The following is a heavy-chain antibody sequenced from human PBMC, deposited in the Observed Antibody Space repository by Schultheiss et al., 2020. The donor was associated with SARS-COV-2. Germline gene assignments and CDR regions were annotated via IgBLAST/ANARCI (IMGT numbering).Heavy chain of an antibody. D-gene: IGHD3-9*01. CDR2: IKSKTDGGTT. V-gene: IGHV3-15*01. Sequence: GGSLRLSCAASGFTFSNAWMSWVRQAPGKGLEWVGRIKSKTDGGTTDYAAPVKGRFTISRDDSKNTLYLQMNSLKTEDTAVYYCARDLRRYFALEGLDYWGQGTLVTVSS. J-gene: IGHJ4*02. CDR3: ARDLRRYFALEGLDY. CDR1: GFTFSNAW.